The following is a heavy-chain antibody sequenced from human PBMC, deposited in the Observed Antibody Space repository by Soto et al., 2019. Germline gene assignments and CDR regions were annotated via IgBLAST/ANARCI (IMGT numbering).Heavy chain of an antibody. CDR1: GYTFTSYF. CDR3: AMGQFLGYCSGVSCAYRSYFDY. D-gene: IGHD2-15*01. CDR2: INPSGGST. J-gene: IGHJ4*02. Sequence: GASVKVSCKASGYTFTSYFMHWVRQAPGQGPEWMGIINPSGGSTSYAQKFQGRVTLTSDTSTTTVYMELSSLRSDDTAVYYCAMGQFLGYCSGVSCAYRSYFDYWGQGTQVTVSS. V-gene: IGHV1-46*01.